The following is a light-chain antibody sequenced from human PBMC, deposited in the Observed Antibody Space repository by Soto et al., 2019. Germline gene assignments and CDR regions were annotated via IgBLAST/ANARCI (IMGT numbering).Light chain of an antibody. CDR3: SSYTSSNTLYV. CDR2: EVS. V-gene: IGLV2-14*01. Sequence: QSVLTQPASVSGSPGQSITISCTGTSXDVGNYNYVSWYRQHPGKAPKLMIYEVSNRPSGVSNRFSGSKSGNTASLTISGLKAEDEADYYCSSYTSSNTLYVFGTGTKVTVL. CDR1: SXDVGNYNY. J-gene: IGLJ1*01.